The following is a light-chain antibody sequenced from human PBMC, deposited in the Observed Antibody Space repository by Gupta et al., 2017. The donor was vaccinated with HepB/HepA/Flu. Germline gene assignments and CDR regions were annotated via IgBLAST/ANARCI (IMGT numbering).Light chain of an antibody. V-gene: IGKV3-20*01. CDR2: AAS. J-gene: IGKJ4*01. CDR1: QSLSSSY. Sequence: EIVLTQSPGTLSLSPGERATLSCRASQSLSSSYLAWYQQKPGQAPRLLIYAASSRATGIPDRFSGSWSGPDFTLTISRLEPEDFAVYYCQQHGSSPLTFGGGTKVEIK. CDR3: QQHGSSPLT.